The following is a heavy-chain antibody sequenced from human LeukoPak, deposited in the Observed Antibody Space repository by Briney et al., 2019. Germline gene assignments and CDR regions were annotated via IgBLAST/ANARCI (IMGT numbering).Heavy chain of an antibody. CDR1: GGSFSGYY. J-gene: IGHJ4*02. V-gene: IGHV4-34*01. D-gene: IGHD6-13*01. CDR3: ARGHRQQLVRNFDY. CDR2: INHSGST. Sequence: SEGLSLTCAVCGGSFSGYYWSGIRQPPGKGLEWIGEINHSGSTNYNASLKSRLPISVDTSKNQSPLKLSSATAADTAVYYCARGHRQQLVRNFDYWGQGTLVTVSS.